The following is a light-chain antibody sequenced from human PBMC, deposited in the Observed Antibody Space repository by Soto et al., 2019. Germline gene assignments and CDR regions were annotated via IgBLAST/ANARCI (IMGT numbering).Light chain of an antibody. CDR2: DNS. J-gene: IGLJ1*01. CDR1: SSNIGAGYD. Sequence: QSVLTQPPSVSGAPGQRVTISCTGSSSNIGAGYDVHWYQHLPGTAPKLLIYDNSNRPSGVPDRFSGSKSGTSASLAITGRQAEDEADYYCQSYDSSLSAPYVFGTGTKVTVL. V-gene: IGLV1-40*01. CDR3: QSYDSSLSAPYV.